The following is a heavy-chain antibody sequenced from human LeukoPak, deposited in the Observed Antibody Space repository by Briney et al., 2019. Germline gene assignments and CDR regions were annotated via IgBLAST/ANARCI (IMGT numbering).Heavy chain of an antibody. J-gene: IGHJ4*02. V-gene: IGHV1-2*02. CDR1: GYTFTGHL. CDR3: VRDLTGTTGDGVY. D-gene: IGHD1-20*01. Sequence: ASVKVSCKTSGYTFTGHLMRWARQAPGQGLVWMGWINPNNGEASYAQKFQGRVTMTRDTSISTASMELSRLTSDDTAIYYCVRDLTGTTGDGVYWGQGTLVTVSS. CDR2: INPNNGEA.